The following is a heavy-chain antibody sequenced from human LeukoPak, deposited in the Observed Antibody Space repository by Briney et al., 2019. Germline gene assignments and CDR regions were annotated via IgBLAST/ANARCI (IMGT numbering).Heavy chain of an antibody. J-gene: IGHJ4*02. CDR1: GGTFSSYT. CDR2: IIPILGIA. D-gene: IGHD3-3*01. CDR3: ARARKDYDFWSGYSPFDY. V-gene: IGHV1-69*02. Sequence: SVKVSCKASGGTFSSYTISWVRQAPGQGLEWMGRIIPILGIANYAQKFQGRVTITADKSTSTAYMELSSLRSEDTAVYYCARARKDYDFWSGYSPFDYWGQGTLVTVGS.